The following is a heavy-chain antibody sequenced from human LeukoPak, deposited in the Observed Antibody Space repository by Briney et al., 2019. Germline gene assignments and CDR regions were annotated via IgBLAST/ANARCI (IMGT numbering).Heavy chain of an antibody. CDR1: GGSISSSSYY. Sequence: SETLSLTCTVSGGSISSSSYYWGWIRQPPGKGLEWIGSMYSSGSTYYNPSLKSRATISEATSKNQFSLKLSPVTAADPAVYYCARSGSGYLRYYFDYWGQGTLVTVSS. CDR2: MYSSGST. J-gene: IGHJ4*02. V-gene: IGHV4-39*07. D-gene: IGHD5-12*01. CDR3: ARSGSGYLRYYFDY.